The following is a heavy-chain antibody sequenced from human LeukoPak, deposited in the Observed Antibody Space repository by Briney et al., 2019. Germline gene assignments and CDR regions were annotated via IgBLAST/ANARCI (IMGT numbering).Heavy chain of an antibody. CDR3: ESLYYDSSGYSKYYFDY. D-gene: IGHD3-22*01. CDR2: ISSSSSYI. V-gene: IGHV3-21*01. CDR1: GFTSSSYS. Sequence: PGGSLRLSCAASGFTSSSYSMNWVRQAPGKGLEWVSSISSSSSYIYYADSVKGRFTISRDNAKNSLYLQMNSLRAEDTAVYYCESLYYDSSGYSKYYFDYWGQGTLVTVSS. J-gene: IGHJ4*02.